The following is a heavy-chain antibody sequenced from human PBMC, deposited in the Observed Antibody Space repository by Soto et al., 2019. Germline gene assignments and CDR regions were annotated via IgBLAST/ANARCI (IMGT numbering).Heavy chain of an antibody. CDR3: ARVLQWLGQNFDY. CDR1: GFTFSSYI. J-gene: IGHJ4*02. D-gene: IGHD6-19*01. CDR2: ISSSSSTI. Sequence: WGSLRLSCAASGFTFSSYIMNWVRQAPGKGLEWVSYISSSSSTIYYADSVKGRFTISRDNAKNSLYLQMNSLRDEDTAVYYCARVLQWLGQNFDYWGQGTLVTVS. V-gene: IGHV3-48*02.